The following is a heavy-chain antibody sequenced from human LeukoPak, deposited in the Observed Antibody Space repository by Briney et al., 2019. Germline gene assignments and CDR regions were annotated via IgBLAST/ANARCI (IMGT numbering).Heavy chain of an antibody. V-gene: IGHV3-9*01. D-gene: IGHD6-13*01. J-gene: IGHJ4*02. CDR2: LSWNSGST. CDR3: AKDIRSSDSSNWEGFDC. CDR1: GFNFDDYA. Sequence: GGSLRLSCAASGFNFDDYAMHWVRQAPGKGLEWVSGLSWNSGSTGYADSVKGRFTISRDNAKNSLYLQMNSLRAEDTALYYCAKDIRSSDSSNWEGFDCWGQGTLVTVSS.